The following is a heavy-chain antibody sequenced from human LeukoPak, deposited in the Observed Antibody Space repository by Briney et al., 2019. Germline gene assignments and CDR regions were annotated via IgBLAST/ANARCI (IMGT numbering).Heavy chain of an antibody. V-gene: IGHV1-2*02. CDR1: GYTFTGYY. CDR2: INPNSGGT. Sequence: GASVKVSCKASGYTFTGYYMHWVRQAPGQGLEWMGWINPNSGGTNYAQKFQGRVTMTEDTSTDTAYMELSSLRSEDTAVYYCATDPGRPRGYAPPWGQGTLVTVSS. J-gene: IGHJ5*02. CDR3: ATDPGRPRGYAPP. D-gene: IGHD3-22*01.